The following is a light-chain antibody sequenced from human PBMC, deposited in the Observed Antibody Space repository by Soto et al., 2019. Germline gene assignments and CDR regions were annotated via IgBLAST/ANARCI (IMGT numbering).Light chain of an antibody. Sequence: QSVLTQPASVSGSPGQSITISCTGTSSDVGSYNLVSWYQQHPGKAPKLMIYEVNKRPSGVSNRSSGSKSGNTASLTISGLQAEDEVDYYCCSYAGSSTLYVFGTGTKVTVL. CDR3: CSYAGSSTLYV. CDR2: EVN. V-gene: IGLV2-23*02. CDR1: SSDVGSYNL. J-gene: IGLJ1*01.